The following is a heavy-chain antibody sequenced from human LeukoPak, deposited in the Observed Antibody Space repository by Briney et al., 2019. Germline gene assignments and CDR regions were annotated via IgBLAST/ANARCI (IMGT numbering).Heavy chain of an antibody. CDR2: IVPIFGTA. CDR3: AREGYKGIVATGAFDI. Sequence: SVKVSCKASGGTFSSYAISWVRQAPGQGLEWMGGIVPIFGTANYAQKFQGRVTITTDESTSTAYMELSSLRSEDTAVYYCAREGYKGIVATGAFDIWGQGTMVTVSS. J-gene: IGHJ3*02. CDR1: GGTFSSYA. D-gene: IGHD2-15*01. V-gene: IGHV1-69*05.